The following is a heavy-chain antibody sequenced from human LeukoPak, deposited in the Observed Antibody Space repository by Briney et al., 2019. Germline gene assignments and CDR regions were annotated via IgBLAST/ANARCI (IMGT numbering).Heavy chain of an antibody. Sequence: PGGSLRLSCAASGFTFSSYWMHWVRQAPGKGLVWVSRINSDGSSTSYADSVKGRFTISRDNAKNLLYLQMNSLRAEDTAVYYCARDVSAGEYSSLGDAFDIWGQGTMVTVSS. CDR3: ARDVSAGEYSSLGDAFDI. J-gene: IGHJ3*02. CDR1: GFTFSSYW. V-gene: IGHV3-74*01. D-gene: IGHD6-6*01. CDR2: INSDGSST.